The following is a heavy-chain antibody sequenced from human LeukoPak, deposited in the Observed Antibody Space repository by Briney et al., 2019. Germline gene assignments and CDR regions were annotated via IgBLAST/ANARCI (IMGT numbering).Heavy chain of an antibody. CDR2: ISSSGSTI. V-gene: IGHV3-11*01. CDR3: ARHGGDAYTYYYDSSPRDYFDY. Sequence: PGGSLRLSCAASGFTFSDYYMSWIRQAPGKGLELVSYISSSGSTIYYADSVKGRFTISRDNAKNSLYLQMNSLRAEDTAVYYCARHGGDAYTYYYDSSPRDYFDYWGQGTLVTVSS. CDR1: GFTFSDYY. D-gene: IGHD3-22*01. J-gene: IGHJ4*02.